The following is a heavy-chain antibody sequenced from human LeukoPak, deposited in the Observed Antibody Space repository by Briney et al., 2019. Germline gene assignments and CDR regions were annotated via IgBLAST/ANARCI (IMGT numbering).Heavy chain of an antibody. CDR1: GSSISSSSYY. J-gene: IGHJ3*02. V-gene: IGHV4-39*01. CDR3: ARRPGIAAAGLYAFDI. Sequence: SETLSLTCTVSGSSISSSSYYWGWIRQPPGKGLEWIGSIYYSGSTYYNPSLKSRVTISVDTSKNQFSLKLSSVTAADTAVYYCARRPGIAAAGLYAFDIWGQGTMVTVSS. D-gene: IGHD6-13*01. CDR2: IYYSGST.